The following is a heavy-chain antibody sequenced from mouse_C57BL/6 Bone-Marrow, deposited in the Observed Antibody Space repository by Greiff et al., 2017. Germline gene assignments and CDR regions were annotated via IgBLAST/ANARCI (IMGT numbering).Heavy chain of an antibody. V-gene: IGHV2-5*01. CDR1: GFSFTSYG. J-gene: IGHJ3*01. CDR2: IWRGGST. D-gene: IGHD1-1*01. Sequence: VKLVESGPGLVQPSQSLSITCTVSGFSFTSYGVHWVRQSPGKGLEWLGVIWRGGSTDYNAAFMSRLSITKDNSKSQVFFKMNSLQADDTAIYYCAKGPYYYGSSLAYWGQGTLVTVSA. CDR3: AKGPYYYGSSLAY.